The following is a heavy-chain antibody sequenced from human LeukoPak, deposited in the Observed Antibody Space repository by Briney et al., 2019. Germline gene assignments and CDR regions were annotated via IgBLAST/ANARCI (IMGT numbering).Heavy chain of an antibody. Sequence: PGGSLRLSCAASGFTFDNYAMNWVRQAPGKGLKWLSYIRGGGAVTLYSDSVKGRFTISRDNSKNTLYLQMNHLRAEDTAIYYCAKCSASYYNDAFDIWGRGTMVTVSS. CDR1: GFTFDNYA. CDR2: IRGGGAVT. V-gene: IGHV3-23*01. CDR3: AKCSASYYNDAFDI. J-gene: IGHJ3*02. D-gene: IGHD3-10*02.